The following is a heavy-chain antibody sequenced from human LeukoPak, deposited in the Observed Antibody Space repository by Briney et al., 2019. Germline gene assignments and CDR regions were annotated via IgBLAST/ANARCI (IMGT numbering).Heavy chain of an antibody. Sequence: GGSLRLSCAASGLTFSTNWMTWVRQAPGKGLEWVANINEDGGGRYYVDSVKGRFTISRDNAKNSVHLQMNSLRAEDTAVYYCATRYCSIAACRASSYKCMDDWGKGTTVTVSS. V-gene: IGHV3-7*01. J-gene: IGHJ6*04. CDR2: INEDGGGR. CDR1: GLTFSTNW. CDR3: ATRYCSIAACRASSYKCMDD. D-gene: IGHD2-2*01.